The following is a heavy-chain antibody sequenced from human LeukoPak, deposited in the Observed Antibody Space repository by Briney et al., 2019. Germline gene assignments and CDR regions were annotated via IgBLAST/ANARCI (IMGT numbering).Heavy chain of an antibody. J-gene: IGHJ4*02. CDR2: IFSGCRT. CDR3: SRCVVGPTALDYFGY. Sequence: GSLSPPCAAPGFTVSSIYMSWVRQAPGEGTGWGSIIFSGCRTYHAASPKGRITISSDNSKKTLYLQLNSLMAEDQARFYFSRCVVGPTALDYFGYWGQGTLVTVSS. CDR1: GFTVSSIY. D-gene: IGHD2-2*01. V-gene: IGHV3-53*01.